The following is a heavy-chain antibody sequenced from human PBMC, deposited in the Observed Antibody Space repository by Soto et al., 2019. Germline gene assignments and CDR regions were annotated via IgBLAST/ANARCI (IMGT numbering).Heavy chain of an antibody. Sequence: TLSLTCTVSGGSISSSSYYWGWIRQPPGKGLEWIGSIYYSGSTYYNPSLKSRVTISVDTSKNQFSLKLSSVTAADTAVYYCARDRGAVAGTSWFDPWGQGTLVTVSS. J-gene: IGHJ5*02. CDR3: ARDRGAVAGTSWFDP. CDR1: GGSISSSSYY. CDR2: IYYSGST. V-gene: IGHV4-39*02. D-gene: IGHD6-19*01.